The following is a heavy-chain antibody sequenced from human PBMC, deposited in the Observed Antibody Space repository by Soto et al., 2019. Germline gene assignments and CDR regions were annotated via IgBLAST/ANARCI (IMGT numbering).Heavy chain of an antibody. D-gene: IGHD6-13*01. CDR3: ARDCIAAAYYYYGMDV. V-gene: IGHV3-21*01. CDR1: GFTFSSYS. J-gene: IGHJ6*02. Sequence: EVQLVESGGGLVKPGGSLRLSCAASGFTFSSYSMNWVRQAPGKGLEWVSSISSSSSYIYYADSVKGRFTISRDNAKKSLYLQMNSLRAEDTAVYYCARDCIAAAYYYYGMDVWGQGTTVTVSS. CDR2: ISSSSSYI.